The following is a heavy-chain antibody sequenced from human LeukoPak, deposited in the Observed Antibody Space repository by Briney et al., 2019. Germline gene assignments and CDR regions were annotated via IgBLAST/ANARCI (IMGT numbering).Heavy chain of an antibody. CDR1: GASFSSSTYY. Sequence: PSETLSLTCTVSGASFSSSTYYWGRIRQPPGKGLEWIGSIYYSGSTYYNPSLKSRVTMSVDTSKNQFSLKLSSVTAADTAVYYCARHAGGIAAAGTRPFDYWGQGTPVTVSS. D-gene: IGHD6-13*01. CDR3: ARHAGGIAAAGTRPFDY. CDR2: IYYSGST. V-gene: IGHV4-39*01. J-gene: IGHJ4*02.